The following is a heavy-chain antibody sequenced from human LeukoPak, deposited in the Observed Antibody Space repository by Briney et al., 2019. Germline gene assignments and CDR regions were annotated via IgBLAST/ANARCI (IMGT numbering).Heavy chain of an antibody. CDR1: GYTFTSYY. CDR2: INPSGGST. D-gene: IGHD5-12*01. Sequence: ASVKVSCKASGYTFTSYYMHWVRQAPGQGLEWMGIINPSGGSTSYAQKFQGRATMTRDTSTSTVYMELSGLRSEDTAVYYCARDRDLRHRSGSFDYWGQGTLVTVSS. J-gene: IGHJ4*02. CDR3: ARDRDLRHRSGSFDY. V-gene: IGHV1-46*01.